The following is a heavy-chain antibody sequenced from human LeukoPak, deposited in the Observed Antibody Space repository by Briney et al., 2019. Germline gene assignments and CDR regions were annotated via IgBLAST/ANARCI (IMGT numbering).Heavy chain of an antibody. V-gene: IGHV3-21*01. CDR1: GFTFSSYS. J-gene: IGHJ4*02. Sequence: GGSLRLSCAASGFTFSSYSMNWVRQAPGKGLEWVSSISSSSYIYYADSVKGRFTISRDNAKNSLYLQMNSLRAEDTAVYYCARNRAAAGPYYFDYWGQGTLVTVSS. D-gene: IGHD6-13*01. CDR3: ARNRAAAGPYYFDY. CDR2: ISSSSYI.